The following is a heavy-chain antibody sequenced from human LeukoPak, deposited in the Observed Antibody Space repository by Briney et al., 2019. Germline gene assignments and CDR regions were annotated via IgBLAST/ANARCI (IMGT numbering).Heavy chain of an antibody. V-gene: IGHV3-21*01. Sequence: GESLRLSCAASGFDFSIYAIDWVRQAPGRGLEWVSSISSGSSFQNYADSVKGRFTISRDNAKNSVYLQMNRLRAEDTAVYFCAREGDPPGFYYYHHLDVWGKGTTVTVSS. CDR1: GFDFSIYA. CDR2: ISSGSSFQ. CDR3: AREGDPPGFYYYHHLDV. D-gene: IGHD3-16*01. J-gene: IGHJ6*03.